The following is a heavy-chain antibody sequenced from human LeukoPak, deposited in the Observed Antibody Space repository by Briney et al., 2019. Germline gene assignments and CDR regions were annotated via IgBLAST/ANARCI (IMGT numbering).Heavy chain of an antibody. V-gene: IGHV4-59*01. Sequence: PSENLSLTCSVSGGFNTHYYWTWIRQPPGKGLELIGYIYHSGSTNYNPSLNSRVTISVDTSKNHFSLKLSSVTAADTAVYYCARGQWLPVYDFWGQGILVTVSS. J-gene: IGHJ4*02. CDR3: ARGQWLPVYDF. CDR2: IYHSGST. D-gene: IGHD3-22*01. CDR1: GGFNTHYY.